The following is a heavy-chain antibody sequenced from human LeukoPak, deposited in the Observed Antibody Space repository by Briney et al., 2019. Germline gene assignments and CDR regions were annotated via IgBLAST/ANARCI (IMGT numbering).Heavy chain of an antibody. V-gene: IGHV1-2*02. CDR2: SNPNSGGT. Sequence: ASVKVSCKSSGYTFTGCYMHWVRQAPGQGLEWMGWSNPNSGGTNYAQKFQGRVTMTRDTSISTAYMELSRLRSDDTAVYYCARDCSGGSCYSWGNWYFDLWGRGTLVTVSS. CDR3: ARDCSGGSCYSWGNWYFDL. CDR1: GYTFTGCY. J-gene: IGHJ2*01. D-gene: IGHD2-15*01.